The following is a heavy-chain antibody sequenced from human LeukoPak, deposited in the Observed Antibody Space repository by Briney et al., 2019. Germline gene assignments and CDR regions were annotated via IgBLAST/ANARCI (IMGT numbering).Heavy chain of an antibody. J-gene: IGHJ4*02. V-gene: IGHV3-48*03. CDR2: IGSSGSTI. Sequence: GGSLRLSCAASGFTFSSYEMNWVRQAPGKGLEWVSYIGSSGSTIYYADSVKGRFTISRDNAKNSLYLQMNSLRAEDTAVYYCARDTIPWAHGGGDYWGQGTLVTVSS. CDR1: GFTFSSYE. D-gene: IGHD2-2*01. CDR3: ARDTIPWAHGGGDY.